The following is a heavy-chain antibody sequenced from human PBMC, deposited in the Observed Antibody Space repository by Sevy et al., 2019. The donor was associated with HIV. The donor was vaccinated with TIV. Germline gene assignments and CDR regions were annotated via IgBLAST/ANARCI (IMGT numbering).Heavy chain of an antibody. CDR3: ARGGYCSGGSCSIGGFDY. D-gene: IGHD2-15*01. V-gene: IGHV3-30*03. Sequence: GGSLRLSCAASGFTFSSYSMNWVRQAPGKGLEWVAVISYDGSNKYYADSVKGRFTISRDNSKNTLYLQMNSLRAEDTAVYYCARGGYCSGGSCSIGGFDYWGQGTLVTVSS. CDR2: ISYDGSNK. CDR1: GFTFSSYS. J-gene: IGHJ4*02.